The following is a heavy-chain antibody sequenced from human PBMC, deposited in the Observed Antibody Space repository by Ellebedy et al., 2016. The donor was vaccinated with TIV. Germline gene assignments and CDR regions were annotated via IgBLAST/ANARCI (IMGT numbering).Heavy chain of an antibody. CDR3: VRETLDGSDYGTGWYFDL. V-gene: IGHV3-13*01. J-gene: IGHJ2*01. CDR1: GFTFSNYD. D-gene: IGHD5-12*01. Sequence: GGSLRLPCAASGFTFSNYDFHWVRQPTGKGLEWVSAIGTGFDTYYPDSVKGRFTISRENAKNSLYLHMHSLTAGDTAVYYCVRETLDGSDYGTGWYFDLWGRGTLVTVSS. CDR2: IGTGFDT.